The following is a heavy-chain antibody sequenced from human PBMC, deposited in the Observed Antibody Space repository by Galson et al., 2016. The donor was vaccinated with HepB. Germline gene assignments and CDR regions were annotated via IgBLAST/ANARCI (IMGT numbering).Heavy chain of an antibody. CDR3: ARGTRGASYYGFWSGYHPIGMDV. V-gene: IGHV3-21*01. D-gene: IGHD3-3*01. CDR1: GFTFSSYS. J-gene: IGHJ6*02. Sequence: CAASGFTFSSYSMNWVRQAPGKGLEWVSSISSSSSYIYYADSVKGRFTISRDNAKNSLYLQMNSLRAEDTAVYYCARGTRGASYYGFWSGYHPIGMDVWGQGTTVTVSS. CDR2: ISSSSSYI.